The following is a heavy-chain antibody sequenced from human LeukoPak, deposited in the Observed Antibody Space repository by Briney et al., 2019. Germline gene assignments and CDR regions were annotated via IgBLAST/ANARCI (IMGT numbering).Heavy chain of an antibody. CDR1: GFTFSSYA. Sequence: GGSLRLSCAASGFTFSSYAMSWVRQAPGKGLEWVSAISGSGGSTYYADSVKGRFTISRDNSKNTLYLQMSSLRAEDTAVYYCAKGSGRYCSGGSCYSVYWGQGTLVTVSS. CDR2: ISGSGGST. J-gene: IGHJ4*02. V-gene: IGHV3-23*01. CDR3: AKGSGRYCSGGSCYSVY. D-gene: IGHD2-15*01.